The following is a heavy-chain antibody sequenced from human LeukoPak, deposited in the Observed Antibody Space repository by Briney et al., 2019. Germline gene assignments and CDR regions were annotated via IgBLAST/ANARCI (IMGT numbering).Heavy chain of an antibody. J-gene: IGHJ5*02. CDR2: IYYSGST. V-gene: IGHV4-59*01. CDR3: AGGYSGYDDNWFDP. Sequence: SETLSLTCTVSGGSISSYYWSWIRLPPGKGLEWIGYIYYSGSTNYNPSLKSRVTISVDTSKYQFSLKLSSVTAADTAVYYCAGGYSGYDDNWFDPWGQGTLVTVSS. CDR1: GGSISSYY. D-gene: IGHD5-12*01.